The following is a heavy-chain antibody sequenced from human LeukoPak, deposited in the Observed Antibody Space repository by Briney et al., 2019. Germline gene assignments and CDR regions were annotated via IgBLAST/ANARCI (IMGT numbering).Heavy chain of an antibody. D-gene: IGHD5-12*01. J-gene: IGHJ4*02. Sequence: PGGSLRLSCAASGFIFSNYAMTWVRQAPGKGLEWVSSIGSSGRKYYADSVKGRFSISRDNAKNSLYLQMNNLRVEDTAVYYCARDSGYSAFDYWGQGTLVTVSS. V-gene: IGHV3-69-1*02. CDR1: GFIFSNYA. CDR2: IGSSGRK. CDR3: ARDSGYSAFDY.